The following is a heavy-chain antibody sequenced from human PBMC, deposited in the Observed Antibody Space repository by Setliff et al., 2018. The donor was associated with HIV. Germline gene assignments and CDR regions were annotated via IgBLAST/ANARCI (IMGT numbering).Heavy chain of an antibody. Sequence: PSETLSLTCSVSGDSISRYYWSWIRQSPARGLEWIGYVYHSGTTNFNPSLKSRVTMSLDTSRSQLSLNLRSVTAADTGVYYCARVALLNDHILTAPEYVDIWGQGTQGTVSS. V-gene: IGHV4-59*03. D-gene: IGHD2-15*01. CDR3: ARVALLNDHILTAPEYVDI. CDR1: GDSISRYY. CDR2: VYHSGTT. J-gene: IGHJ4*02.